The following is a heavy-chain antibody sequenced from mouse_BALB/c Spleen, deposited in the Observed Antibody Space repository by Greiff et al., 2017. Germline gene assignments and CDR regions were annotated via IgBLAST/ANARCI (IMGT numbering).Heavy chain of an antibody. CDR3: ARGITTGPLPSFAY. J-gene: IGHJ3*01. D-gene: IGHD2-4*01. V-gene: IGHV1S56*01. CDR2: IYPGNVNT. CDR1: GYTFTSYY. Sequence: VQLVESGPELVKPGASVRISCKASGYTFTSYYIHWVKQRPGQGLEWIGWIYPGNVNTKYNEKFKGKATLTADKSSSTAYMQLSSLTSEDSAVYFCARGITTGPLPSFAYWGQGTLVTVSA.